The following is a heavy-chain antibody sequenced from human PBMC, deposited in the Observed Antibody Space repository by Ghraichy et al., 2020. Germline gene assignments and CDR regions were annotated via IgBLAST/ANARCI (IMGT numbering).Heavy chain of an antibody. J-gene: IGHJ5*02. CDR2: IYTSGST. D-gene: IGHD2-15*01. CDR1: GGSISSYY. Sequence: ETLSLTCTVSGGSISSYYWSWIRQPAGKGLEWIGRIYTSGSTNYNPSLKSRVTMSVDTSKNQFSLKLSSVTAADTAVYYCARHVVVAAHNWFDPWGQGTLVTVSS. CDR3: ARHVVVAAHNWFDP. V-gene: IGHV4-4*07.